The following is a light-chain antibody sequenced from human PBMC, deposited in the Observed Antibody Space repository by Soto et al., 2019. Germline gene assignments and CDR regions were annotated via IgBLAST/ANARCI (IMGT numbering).Light chain of an antibody. CDR1: SGSIANNY. CDR2: ADN. V-gene: IGLV6-57*04. J-gene: IGLJ2*01. CDR3: QSYDSNNQLM. Sequence: NFLLTQPHSVSESPGKTVTISCTRSSGSIANNYVQWYQQRPGSAPTTVIYADNGRPSGVPDRFSGSIDRSSNSASLTTSGLKTEDEADYYCQSYDSNNQLMVGGGTKVTVL.